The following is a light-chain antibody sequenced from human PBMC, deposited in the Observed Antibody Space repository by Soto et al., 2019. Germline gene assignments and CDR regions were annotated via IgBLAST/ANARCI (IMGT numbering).Light chain of an antibody. CDR1: QSVSSY. Sequence: EVVLTQSPATLSLSPGERATLSCRASQSVSSYLAWYQQKPGQAPRLLIYDTSTRATGIPARFSGGGSGTDFVLITNSLEPEDFAVYYCQQRSTWPRITFGPGTKVDIK. CDR3: QQRSTWPRIT. CDR2: DTS. J-gene: IGKJ3*01. V-gene: IGKV3-11*01.